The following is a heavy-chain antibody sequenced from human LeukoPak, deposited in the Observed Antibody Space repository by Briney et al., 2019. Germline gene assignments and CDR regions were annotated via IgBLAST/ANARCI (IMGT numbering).Heavy chain of an antibody. CDR3: ATYTRHCSGGTCYSIDY. V-gene: IGHV4-59*08. CDR1: GDSITSYH. D-gene: IGHD2-15*01. CDR2: VYYDGST. J-gene: IGHJ4*02. Sequence: SETLSVTCTVSGDSITSYHWTWIRQPPGRRLEWIGYVYYDGSTRYNPSLMSRVTISLDTSNKQFSLKLRSVTAADTAIYYCATYTRHCSGGTCYSIDYWGQGTLVTVSS.